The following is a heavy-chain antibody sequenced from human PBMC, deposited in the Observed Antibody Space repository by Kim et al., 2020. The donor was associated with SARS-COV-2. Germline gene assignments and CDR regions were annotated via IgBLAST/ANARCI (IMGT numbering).Heavy chain of an antibody. CDR2: IYPGDSNT. J-gene: IGHJ4*02. CDR1: GYSFTNYW. D-gene: IGHD6-13*01. V-gene: IGHV5-51*01. CDR3: ARRLIARVSGMGHFDY. Sequence: GESLKISCKGSGYSFTNYWIRWVRQMPGKGLEWMGMIYPGDSNTFYSPSFQGQVTISVDKSITTAYLQWSSFKSSDTAMYYCARRLIARVSGMGHFDYWGQGTLVAVSS.